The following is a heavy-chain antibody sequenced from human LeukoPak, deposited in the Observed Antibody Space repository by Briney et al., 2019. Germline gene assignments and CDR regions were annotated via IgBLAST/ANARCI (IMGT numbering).Heavy chain of an antibody. D-gene: IGHD5-12*01. V-gene: IGHV3-66*02. Sequence: GGFLRLSCAASGFTVSSSHMSWVRQTPGKGLEWVSLIYSSGNIYYADSVKGRFTISRDNSKNTLYLQMNSLRTEDTAVYYCVRVPSGYVIYWGQGTLVTVSS. CDR2: IYSSGNI. J-gene: IGHJ4*02. CDR3: VRVPSGYVIY. CDR1: GFTVSSSH.